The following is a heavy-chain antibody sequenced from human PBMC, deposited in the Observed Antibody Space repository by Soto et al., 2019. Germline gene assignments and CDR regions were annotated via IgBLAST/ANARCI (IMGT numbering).Heavy chain of an antibody. V-gene: IGHV4-30-4*02. CDR3: ARAPGYCSGGSCYSRRNWFDP. CDR2: IYYSGHT. Sequence: PSETLSLTCTVSGGSITSGDNYWSWIRQPPGKGLEWIGYIYYSGHTYYNPSLKSRLTISVDTSKNQFSLKLSSVTAADTAVYYCARAPGYCSGGSCYSRRNWFDPWGQGTLVTSPQ. CDR1: GGSITSGDNY. D-gene: IGHD2-15*01. J-gene: IGHJ5*02.